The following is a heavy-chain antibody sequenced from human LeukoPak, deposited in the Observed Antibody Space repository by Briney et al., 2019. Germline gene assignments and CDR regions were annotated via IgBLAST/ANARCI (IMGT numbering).Heavy chain of an antibody. CDR3: AKHKENYGDSCLDDS. J-gene: IGHJ5*01. D-gene: IGHD4-17*01. V-gene: IGHV3-23*01. CDR2: ISGIDT. CDR1: GFTFSTYA. Sequence: GGSLRLSCAASGFTFSTYAMNWVRQAPGKGLEWVSTISGIDTFYADSVKGRFTISRDNSKNMLYLQMNSLRAEDTAVYYRAKHKENYGDSCLDDSWGQGTLVTVSS.